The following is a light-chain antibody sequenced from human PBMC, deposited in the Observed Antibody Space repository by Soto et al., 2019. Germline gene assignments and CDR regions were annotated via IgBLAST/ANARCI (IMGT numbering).Light chain of an antibody. CDR1: QSVSSY. CDR3: QQYDKWART. CDR2: GAS. Sequence: PPAPATLGLSTRERATLSGRASQSVSSYLAWYQQTRGQAPRLLIYGASTRATGVPARFSGSGSGTEFTLTISNLQPEDFAVYHWQQYDKWARTFGQGTKVDIK. J-gene: IGKJ1*01. V-gene: IGKV3-15*01.